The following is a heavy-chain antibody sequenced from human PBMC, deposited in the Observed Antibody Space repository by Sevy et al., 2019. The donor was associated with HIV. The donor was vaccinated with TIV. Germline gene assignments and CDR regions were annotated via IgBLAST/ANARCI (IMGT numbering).Heavy chain of an antibody. CDR2: IYSGGST. Sequence: GSLRLSCAASGFTVSSNYMSWVRQAPGKGLEWVSVIYSGGSTYYADSVKGRFTIPRDNSKNTLYLQMNSLRAEDTAVYYCARTGRDGYNPHYYYYYYMDVWGKGTTVTVSS. J-gene: IGHJ6*03. D-gene: IGHD5-12*01. V-gene: IGHV3-53*01. CDR1: GFTVSSNY. CDR3: ARTGRDGYNPHYYYYYYMDV.